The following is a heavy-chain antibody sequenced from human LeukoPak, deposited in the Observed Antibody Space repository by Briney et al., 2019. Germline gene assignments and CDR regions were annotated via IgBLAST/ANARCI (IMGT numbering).Heavy chain of an antibody. V-gene: IGHV4-30-4*01. CDR1: GGSISSYY. CDR2: IYYSGST. Sequence: PSETLSLTCTVSGGSISSYYWSWIRQPPGKGLEWIGYIYYSGSTYYNPSLKSRVTISVDTSKNQFSLKLSSVTAADTAVYYCAGGYYYDSSGYYYLGAFDIWGQGTMVTVSS. D-gene: IGHD3-22*01. J-gene: IGHJ3*02. CDR3: AGGYYYDSSGYYYLGAFDI.